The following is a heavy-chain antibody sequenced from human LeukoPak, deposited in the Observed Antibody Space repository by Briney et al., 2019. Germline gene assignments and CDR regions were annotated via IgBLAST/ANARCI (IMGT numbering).Heavy chain of an antibody. CDR3: ARQKSYGDYDYYYYGMDV. CDR2: ISYSGST. V-gene: IGHV4-59*08. CDR1: GGSISSYY. D-gene: IGHD4-17*01. Sequence: SETLSLTRTVSGGSISSYYWSWIRQPPGKGLEWIGYISYSGSTNYNPSLKSRVTISVDTSKNQFSLRLSSVTAADTAVYYCARQKSYGDYDYYYYGMDVWGQGTTVTVSS. J-gene: IGHJ6*02.